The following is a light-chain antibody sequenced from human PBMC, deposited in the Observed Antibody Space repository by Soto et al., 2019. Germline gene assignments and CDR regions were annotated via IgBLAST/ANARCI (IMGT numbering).Light chain of an antibody. Sequence: DIQMTQSPSTLSASVGDSVTITCRASQTISSWLAWYQQKPGQAPKLLICKASSLESAVPSRFSGSGSGTEFTLTISGLQPDDFATYYCQQYNSYPLTFGGGTKVDIK. CDR3: QQYNSYPLT. V-gene: IGKV1-5*03. CDR2: KAS. J-gene: IGKJ4*01. CDR1: QTISSW.